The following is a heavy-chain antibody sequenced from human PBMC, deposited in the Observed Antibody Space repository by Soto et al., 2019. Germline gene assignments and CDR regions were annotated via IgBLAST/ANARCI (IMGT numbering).Heavy chain of an antibody. V-gene: IGHV3-23*01. J-gene: IGHJ6*03. CDR2: ISGSGST. CDR1: GFTVSSYA. D-gene: IGHD3-16*01. Sequence: EVQLLESGGGWVQPGGSLRLSCAASGFTVSSYAMSWVRQAPGKGLEWVSAISGSGSTYSADSVKGRFTISRDSSKNTVYLEMNSLRAEDTAVYYCAKALRFTFTTGYYMDVWGRGTTVTVS. CDR3: AKALRFTFTTGYYMDV.